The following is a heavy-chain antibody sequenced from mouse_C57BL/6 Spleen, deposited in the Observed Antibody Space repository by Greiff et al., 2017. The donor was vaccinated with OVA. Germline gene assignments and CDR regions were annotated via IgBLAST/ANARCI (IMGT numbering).Heavy chain of an antibody. CDR1: GFTFSSYA. CDR2: ISSGGDYI. D-gene: IGHD2-4*01. CDR3: TREGITTSYYAMDY. J-gene: IGHJ4*01. V-gene: IGHV5-9-1*02. Sequence: VQGVESGEGLVKPGGSLKLSCAASGFTFSSYAMSWVRQTPEKRLEWVAYISSGGDYIYYADTVKGRFTISRDNARNTLYLQMSSLKSEDTAMYYCTREGITTSYYAMDYWGQGTSVTVSS.